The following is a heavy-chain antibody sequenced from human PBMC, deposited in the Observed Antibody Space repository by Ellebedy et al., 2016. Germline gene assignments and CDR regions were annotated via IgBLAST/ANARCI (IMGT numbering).Heavy chain of an antibody. J-gene: IGHJ3*01. CDR3: VTRHNGAFDV. CDR1: GFTVTNDY. D-gene: IGHD2-8*01. CDR2: LYGGGAS. Sequence: GGSLRLSXVASGFTVTNDYMTWVRQAPGKGLELVSLLYGGGASYYADSVEGRFTISRDNSEKTLYLQMSGLGAEDTAVYYCVTRHNGAFDVWGQGTRVTVSS. V-gene: IGHV3-53*01.